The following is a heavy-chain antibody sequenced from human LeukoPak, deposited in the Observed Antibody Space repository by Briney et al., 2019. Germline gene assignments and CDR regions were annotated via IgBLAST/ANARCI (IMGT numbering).Heavy chain of an antibody. Sequence: ASVKDSCKASGGTFRSYATSWVRQAPGQGLEWMGRIIPILGIANYAQKFQGRVTITADKSTSTAYMELSSLRSEDTAVYYCARAPTYYDIFYYYGMDVWGQGTTVTVSS. CDR1: GGTFRSYA. D-gene: IGHD3-9*01. V-gene: IGHV1-69*04. CDR2: IIPILGIA. J-gene: IGHJ6*02. CDR3: ARAPTYYDIFYYYGMDV.